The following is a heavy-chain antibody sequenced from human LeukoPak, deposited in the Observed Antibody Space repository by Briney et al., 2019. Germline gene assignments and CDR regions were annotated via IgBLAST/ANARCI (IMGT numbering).Heavy chain of an antibody. V-gene: IGHV1-69*05. CDR3: AAPRSHYDILSLGDYYMDV. Sequence: SVKVSCKASGGTFSSYAISWVRQAPGQGLEWMGGIIPIFGTANYAQKFQGRVTITTDESTSTAYMELSSLRSEDTAVYYCAAPRSHYDILSLGDYYMDVWGKGTTVTVSS. CDR1: GGTFSSYA. J-gene: IGHJ6*03. CDR2: IIPIFGTA. D-gene: IGHD3-9*01.